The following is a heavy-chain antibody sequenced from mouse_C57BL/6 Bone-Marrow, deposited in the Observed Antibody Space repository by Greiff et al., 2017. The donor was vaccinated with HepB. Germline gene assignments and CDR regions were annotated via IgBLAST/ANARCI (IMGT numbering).Heavy chain of an antibody. J-gene: IGHJ4*01. CDR3: ARKAQGARVYYYAMDY. CDR1: GFSLTSYA. D-gene: IGHD3-2*02. Sequence: QVQLQQSGPGLVAPSQRLSITCPVSGFSLTSYAISWVRQPPGKGLAWLGVIWTGGGTNYNSALKSRLSISKDNSKSQVFLQMNSLQTDDTARYYCARKAQGARVYYYAMDYWGQGTSGTVSS. CDR2: IWTGGGT. V-gene: IGHV2-9-1*01.